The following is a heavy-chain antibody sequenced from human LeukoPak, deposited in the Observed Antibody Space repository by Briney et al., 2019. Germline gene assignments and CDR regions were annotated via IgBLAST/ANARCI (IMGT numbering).Heavy chain of an antibody. CDR3: ARQGVVVPAAGDFWSGYYSNYFDY. D-gene: IGHD3-3*01. CDR2: IYHSGST. CDR1: GGSISSSSYY. V-gene: IGHV4-39*01. Sequence: PSETLSLTCTVSGGSISSSSYYWGWIRQPPGKGLERIGSIYHSGSTYYNPSLKSRVPISVDTSKNQFSLKLSSVTAADTAVYYCARQGVVVPAAGDFWSGYYSNYFDYWGQGTLVTVSP. J-gene: IGHJ4*02.